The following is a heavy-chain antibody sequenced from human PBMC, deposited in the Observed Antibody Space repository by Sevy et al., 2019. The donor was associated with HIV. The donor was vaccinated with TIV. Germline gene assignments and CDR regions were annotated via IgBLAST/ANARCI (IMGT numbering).Heavy chain of an antibody. V-gene: IGHV1-18*04. Sequence: ASVKVSCKASGYTFTSYGISWVRQAPGQGLEWMGWISAYNGNTNYAQKLQGRVTMTTDTSTSTAYMELRSLRSDETAVYYCARWNLAYCGGDCTEYFQHWGQGTLVTVSS. CDR3: ARWNLAYCGGDCTEYFQH. CDR1: GYTFTSYG. CDR2: ISAYNGNT. D-gene: IGHD2-21*02. J-gene: IGHJ1*01.